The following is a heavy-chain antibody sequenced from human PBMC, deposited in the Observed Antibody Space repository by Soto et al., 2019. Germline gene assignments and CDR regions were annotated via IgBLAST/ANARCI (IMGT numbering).Heavy chain of an antibody. CDR3: PFRSGTYPDGLDS. D-gene: IGHD1-26*01. CDR1: GFTFSGSN. CDR2: IRTKPDNYAT. V-gene: IGHV3-73*02. J-gene: IGHJ4*02. Sequence: EVQLVESGGGLVQPGGSLTLSCAVSGFTFSGSNLYWVRQASGKGLEWLGHIRTKPDNYATAYAASVRGRFTISRDDSKNTAYLQMNSLRVEDTAVYYWPFRSGTYPDGLDSWGQGTLVTVSS.